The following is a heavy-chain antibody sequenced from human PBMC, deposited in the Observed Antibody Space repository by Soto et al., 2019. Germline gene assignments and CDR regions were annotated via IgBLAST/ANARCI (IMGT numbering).Heavy chain of an antibody. CDR1: GYTFTNYY. J-gene: IGHJ4*02. CDR2: INPSGGST. D-gene: IGHD3-16*01. V-gene: IGHV1-46*01. CDR3: AKPYGFLGGYYCDY. Sequence: QVQLVQSGAEVKKPGASVKVSCEASGYTFTNYYIHWVRQAPGQGLEWMAVINPSGGSTRYAQKYQGRVTMNRDTTTRTVYMELSSLRSEDTAVYYCAKPYGFLGGYYCDYWGQGTLVTVSS.